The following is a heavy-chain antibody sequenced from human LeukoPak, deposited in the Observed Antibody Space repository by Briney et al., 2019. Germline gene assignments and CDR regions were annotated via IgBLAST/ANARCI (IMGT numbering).Heavy chain of an antibody. Sequence: GGSLRLSCAASGFTFSSYSMNWVRQAPGKGLEWVSSISSSGSTIYYADSVKGRFTISRDNAKNSLYLQMNSLRAEDTAVYYCARSLYSSSWYWGHYFDYWGQGTLVTVSS. CDR1: GFTFSSYS. J-gene: IGHJ4*02. D-gene: IGHD6-13*01. CDR3: ARSLYSSSWYWGHYFDY. CDR2: ISSSGSTI. V-gene: IGHV3-21*04.